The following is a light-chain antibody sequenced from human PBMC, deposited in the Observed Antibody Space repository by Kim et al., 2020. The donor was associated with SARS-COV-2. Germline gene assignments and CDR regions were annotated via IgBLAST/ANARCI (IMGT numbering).Light chain of an antibody. J-gene: IGKJ2*01. CDR2: AAS. V-gene: IGKV1-39*01. Sequence: DIQMTQSPSSLSAYVGDRVTITCRASQSISSYLNWYQQKPGKAPKLLIYAASSLQTGVPSRFSGSGSGTDFTLTISSLQPEDFATYYCQQSYSVPRTFGRGTKLEI. CDR1: QSISSY. CDR3: QQSYSVPRT.